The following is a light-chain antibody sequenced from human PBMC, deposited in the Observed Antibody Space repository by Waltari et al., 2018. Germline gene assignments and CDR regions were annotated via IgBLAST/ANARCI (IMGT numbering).Light chain of an antibody. V-gene: IGKV1-33*01. Sequence: DIQMTQSPSSLSASVGDRVTITCQASRDINNYLNWYQQKPGKAPKLLIHDESTLETGVPSRFSGSGSGTDFVFTISRLQPEDIATYYCQHYDGVPPWTFGQGTRVDFK. CDR1: RDINNY. CDR3: QHYDGVPPWT. J-gene: IGKJ1*01. CDR2: DES.